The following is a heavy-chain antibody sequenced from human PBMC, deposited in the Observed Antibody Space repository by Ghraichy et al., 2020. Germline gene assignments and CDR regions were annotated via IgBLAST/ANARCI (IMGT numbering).Heavy chain of an antibody. J-gene: IGHJ6*02. D-gene: IGHD2-21*02. CDR3: TTAPYCGGDCYHYYYYGMDV. Sequence: GGSLRLSCAASGFTFSNAWMSWVRQAPGKGLEWVGRIKSKTDGGTTDYAAPVKGRFTISRDDSKNTLYLQMNSLKTEDTAVYYCTTAPYCGGDCYHYYYYGMDVWGQGTTVTVSS. CDR2: IKSKTDGGTT. V-gene: IGHV3-15*01. CDR1: GFTFSNAW.